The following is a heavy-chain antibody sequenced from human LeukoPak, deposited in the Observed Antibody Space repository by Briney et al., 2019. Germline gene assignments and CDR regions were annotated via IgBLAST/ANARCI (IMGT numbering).Heavy chain of an antibody. J-gene: IGHJ4*02. V-gene: IGHV3-15*01. CDR3: TTDHFGAGSPYRGY. Sequence: PGGSLRLSCVASGVTFSNVWMSWVRQAPGKGLEWVGRIKSKADGGTIDYAAPVKGRFTISRDDSKNTLYLQMNSLGSEDTAVYYCTTDHFGAGSPYRGYWGQGTLVTVSS. D-gene: IGHD3-10*01. CDR2: IKSKADGGTI. CDR1: GVTFSNVW.